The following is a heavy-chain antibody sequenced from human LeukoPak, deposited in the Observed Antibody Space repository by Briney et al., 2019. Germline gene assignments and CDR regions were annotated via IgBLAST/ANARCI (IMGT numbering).Heavy chain of an antibody. CDR2: INPNSGGT. V-gene: IGHV1-2*04. J-gene: IGHJ4*02. D-gene: IGHD6-13*01. Sequence: ASVKVSCKASGYTFTGYYMHWVRQDPGQGLEWVGWINPNSGGTNYAQTFQGWVTMTRDTSNSTAYMELSRLRSDDTAVYYCARGLAAATGSEIEADYWGQGTLVTLSS. CDR3: ARGLAAATGSEIEADY. CDR1: GYTFTGYY.